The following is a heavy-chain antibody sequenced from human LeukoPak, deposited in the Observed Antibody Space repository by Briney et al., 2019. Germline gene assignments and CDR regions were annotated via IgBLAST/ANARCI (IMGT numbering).Heavy chain of an antibody. Sequence: ASVKVSCKASGGTFSSYAISWVRQAPGQGLEWMGWTSGYNAKTKYVQKFQGRITMTIDTFTTTAYMELRSLTSDDTAVYYCARVRDYYASSDYSDYWGQGTLVTVSS. J-gene: IGHJ4*02. V-gene: IGHV1-18*01. D-gene: IGHD3-22*01. CDR3: ARVRDYYASSDYSDY. CDR2: TSGYNAKT. CDR1: GGTFSSYA.